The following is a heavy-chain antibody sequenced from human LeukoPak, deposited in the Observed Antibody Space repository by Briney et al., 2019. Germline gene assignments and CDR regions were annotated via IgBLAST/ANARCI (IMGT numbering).Heavy chain of an antibody. D-gene: IGHD3-3*01. CDR1: GGTFSSYA. CDR3: ATGKRFLEWLLFFDY. CDR2: IIPMFGTA. V-gene: IGHV1-69*13. J-gene: IGHJ4*02. Sequence: SVKVSCKASGGTFSSYAITWVRQAPGQGLEWMGGIIPMFGTANYAQKFQGRVTITADESTSTAYMELSSLRSEDTAVYYCATGKRFLEWLLFFDYWGQGTLVTVSS.